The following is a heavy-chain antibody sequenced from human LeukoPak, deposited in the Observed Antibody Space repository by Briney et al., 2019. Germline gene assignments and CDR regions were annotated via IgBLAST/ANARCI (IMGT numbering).Heavy chain of an antibody. D-gene: IGHD3-10*01. CDR3: ARDLTMVRGAPPWYYYGMDV. Sequence: SQTLSLTCAISGDSVSSNSASWNWIRQSPSRGLEWLGRTYYRSKWYNDYAVSVKSRITINPDTSKNQFSLQLNSVTPEDTAVYYCARDLTMVRGAPPWYYYGMDVWGQGTTVTVSS. J-gene: IGHJ6*02. CDR2: TYYRSKWYN. V-gene: IGHV6-1*01. CDR1: GDSVSSNSAS.